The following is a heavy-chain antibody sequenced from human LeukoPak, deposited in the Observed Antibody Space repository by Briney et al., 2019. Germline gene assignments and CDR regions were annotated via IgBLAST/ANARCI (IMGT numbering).Heavy chain of an antibody. Sequence: PSETLSLTCTVSGGSISSSSYYWGWIRQPPGTGLEWIGSIYYSGSTYYNPSLKSRVTISVDTSKNQFSLKLSSVTAADTAVYYCAREATESLYYDFWSGYSGDAFDIWGQGTMVTVSS. D-gene: IGHD3-3*01. J-gene: IGHJ3*02. CDR3: AREATESLYYDFWSGYSGDAFDI. CDR2: IYYSGST. V-gene: IGHV4-39*07. CDR1: GGSISSSSYY.